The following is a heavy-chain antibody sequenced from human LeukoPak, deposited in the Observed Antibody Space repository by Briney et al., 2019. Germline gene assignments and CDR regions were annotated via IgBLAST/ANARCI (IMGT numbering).Heavy chain of an antibody. V-gene: IGHV3-23*01. Sequence: GGSLRLSCEASGFTFSTNAMSWVRQAPGKGLEWVSAISASGGSTYYADSVKGRFTISRDNSKNTLYLQMNSLRAEDTAIYYCARRSGIAVAGAFDYWGQGTLVTVSS. CDR3: ARRSGIAVAGAFDY. CDR1: GFTFSTNA. J-gene: IGHJ4*02. CDR2: ISASGGST. D-gene: IGHD6-19*01.